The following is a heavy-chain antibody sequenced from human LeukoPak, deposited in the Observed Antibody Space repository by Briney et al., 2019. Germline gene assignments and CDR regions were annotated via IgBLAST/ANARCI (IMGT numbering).Heavy chain of an antibody. Sequence: SETLSLTCALYGGSFSNYHWNWVRQPPGKGLEWIGEAHQSGSTNYNPSLKSRVIISLDTSKNQFSLKLSSVAAADTAVYYCASRIAAAGRRYFQHWGQGTLVTVSS. D-gene: IGHD6-13*01. V-gene: IGHV4-34*01. CDR2: AHQSGST. CDR1: GGSFSNYH. CDR3: ASRIAAAGRRYFQH. J-gene: IGHJ1*01.